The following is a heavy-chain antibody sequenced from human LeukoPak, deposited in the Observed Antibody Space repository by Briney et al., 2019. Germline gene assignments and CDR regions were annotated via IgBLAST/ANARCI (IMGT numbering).Heavy chain of an antibody. CDR2: MSYDGSNR. Sequence: GGSLRLSCATSGFTFSINGMHWVRQAPGKGLEWVAIMSYDGSNRYYADSVKGRFTISRDDSKSTVFLQMNNLRVEDTAVYYCAKDRGYGDDWYYFDYSGQGTLLTVSS. J-gene: IGHJ4*02. V-gene: IGHV3-30*18. CDR1: GFTFSING. CDR3: AKDRGYGDDWYYFDY. D-gene: IGHD3-9*01.